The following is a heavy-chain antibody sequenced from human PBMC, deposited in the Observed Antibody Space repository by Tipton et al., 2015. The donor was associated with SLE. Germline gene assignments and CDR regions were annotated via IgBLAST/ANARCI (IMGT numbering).Heavy chain of an antibody. V-gene: IGHV4-34*01. CDR3: AGGPPGPDP. D-gene: IGHD3-10*01. Sequence: TLSLTCAVYGGSFSGYYWSWIRQPPGKGLEWIGEINHSGSTNYNPSLKSRVTISVDTSKNQFSLKLSSVTAADTAVYYCAGGPPGPDPWGQGTLVTVSS. CDR2: INHSGST. J-gene: IGHJ5*02. CDR1: GGSFSGYY.